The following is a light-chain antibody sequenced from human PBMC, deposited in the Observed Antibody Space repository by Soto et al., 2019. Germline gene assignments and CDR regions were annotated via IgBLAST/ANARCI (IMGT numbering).Light chain of an antibody. Sequence: DIQMTQSPSSVSASIGDTVTITCRASQDISTLLAWYQQKPGKAPKLLIYGASTLESGVPSRFSGRGSGTDFTLTISSLQPEDFATYFCQQADSFPLTFGGATKVDIK. J-gene: IGKJ4*01. V-gene: IGKV1D-12*01. CDR3: QQADSFPLT. CDR1: QDISTL. CDR2: GAS.